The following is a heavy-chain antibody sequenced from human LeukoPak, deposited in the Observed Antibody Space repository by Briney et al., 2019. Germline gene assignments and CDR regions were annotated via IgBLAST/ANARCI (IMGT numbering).Heavy chain of an antibody. D-gene: IGHD6-13*01. Sequence: PGGSLRLSCAASGLTVSSNYMSWVRQAPGKGLEWVSVIYSGGSTYYADSVKGRFTISRDNSKNTLYLQMNSLRAEDTAVYYCARRVAAAGFDYWGQGTLVTVSS. J-gene: IGHJ4*02. CDR3: ARRVAAAGFDY. CDR1: GLTVSSNY. CDR2: IYSGGST. V-gene: IGHV3-53*01.